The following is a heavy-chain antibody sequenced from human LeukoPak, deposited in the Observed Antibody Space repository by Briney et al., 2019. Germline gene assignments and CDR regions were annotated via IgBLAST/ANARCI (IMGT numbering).Heavy chain of an antibody. CDR3: ARGRYYYDSSGYYTIDY. J-gene: IGHJ4*02. CDR2: INHSGST. Sequence: SETLSLTCAVYGGSFSGYYWSWIRQPPGKGLEWIGEINHSGSTNYNPSLKSRVTISVDTSKNQFSLKLSSVTAADTAVYYCARGRYYYDSSGYYTIDYWGQGTLVTVSS. V-gene: IGHV4-34*01. CDR1: GGSFSGYY. D-gene: IGHD3-22*01.